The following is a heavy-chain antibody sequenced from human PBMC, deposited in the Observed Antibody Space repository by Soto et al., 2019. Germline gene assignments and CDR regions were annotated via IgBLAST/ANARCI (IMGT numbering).Heavy chain of an antibody. CDR3: ASTKYDSSAYYYWYLGL. J-gene: IGHJ2*01. CDR2: IIPIFGTA. CDR1: EDTFRNYA. D-gene: IGHD3-22*01. V-gene: IGHV1-69*06. Sequence: QVELVQSGAAVKKPGSSVKVSCQASEDTFRNYAISWVRQAPGQGLAWMVGIIPIFGTANYAQKFQGRVTITADTSANTVYLELSSMRSEDTAVYYCASTKYDSSAYYYWYLGLWGRGTLVTVSS.